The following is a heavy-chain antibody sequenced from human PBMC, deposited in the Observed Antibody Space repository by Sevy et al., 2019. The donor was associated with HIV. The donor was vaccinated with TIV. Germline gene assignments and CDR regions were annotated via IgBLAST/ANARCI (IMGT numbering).Heavy chain of an antibody. CDR2: FNPNNDDS. J-gene: IGHJ4*01. CDR3: TRDDIYSHPWEFDW. Sequence: ASVKVSCKASGFTFSDYYMHWVRQAPGQGLEWMRWFNPNNDDSRSAQKFQGRVTLTGDMSISTAYMELTRLRSDDTAIYFCTRDDIYSHPWEFDWWGHGALVTVSS. D-gene: IGHD5-18*01. V-gene: IGHV1-2*02. CDR1: GFTFSDYY.